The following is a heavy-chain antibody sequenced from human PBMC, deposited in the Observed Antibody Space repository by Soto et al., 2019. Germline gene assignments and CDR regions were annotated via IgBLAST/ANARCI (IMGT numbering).Heavy chain of an antibody. V-gene: IGHV3-30*18. Sequence: GGSLRLSCAASGFTFSSCGMHWVRQAPGKGLEWVAVISYDGSNKYYADSVKGRFTISRDNSKNTLYLQMNSLRAEDTAVYYCAKDTSIADPYGMDVWGQGTTVTVSS. D-gene: IGHD6-6*01. CDR1: GFTFSSCG. J-gene: IGHJ6*02. CDR2: ISYDGSNK. CDR3: AKDTSIADPYGMDV.